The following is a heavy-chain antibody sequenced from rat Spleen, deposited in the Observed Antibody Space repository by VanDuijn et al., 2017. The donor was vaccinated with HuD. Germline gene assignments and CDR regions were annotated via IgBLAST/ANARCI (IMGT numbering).Heavy chain of an antibody. CDR1: DYSIPSNY. V-gene: IGHV3-1*01. J-gene: IGHJ2*01. CDR2: IGYSGDT. Sequence: EVQLQESGPGLVKPSQSLSLTCSVTDYSIPSNYWGWIRKFPGHKMEWIGYIGYSGDTGYHPSHKSRISITRDTSKNQFFLQLNSVTSEDTATYYCARYRDSYGHVGIFDNWGQGVMVTVSS. D-gene: IGHD1-12*01. CDR3: ARYRDSYGHVGIFDN.